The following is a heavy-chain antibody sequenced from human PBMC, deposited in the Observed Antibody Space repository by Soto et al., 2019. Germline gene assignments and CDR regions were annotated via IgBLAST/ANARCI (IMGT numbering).Heavy chain of an antibody. Sequence: QPGGSLRLSCAASGFTFSSYAMSWVRQAPGKGLEWVSAISGSGGSTYYADSVKGRFTISRDNSKNTLYLQMNSLRAEDTAVYYCAKAGPPGAYYYYGMDVWGQGTTVTVSS. CDR3: AKAGPPGAYYYYGMDV. V-gene: IGHV3-23*01. CDR2: ISGSGGST. J-gene: IGHJ6*02. D-gene: IGHD1-26*01. CDR1: GFTFSSYA.